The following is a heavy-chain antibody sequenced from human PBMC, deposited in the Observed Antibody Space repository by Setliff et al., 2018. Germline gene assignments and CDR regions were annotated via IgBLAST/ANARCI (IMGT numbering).Heavy chain of an antibody. CDR3: SRDSRNYYDSSGYPIDAFDI. V-gene: IGHV4-38-2*02. D-gene: IGHD3-22*01. CDR1: GDSISSTYH. CDR2: INHSGST. J-gene: IGHJ3*02. Sequence: KPSETLSLTCNVSGDSISSTYHWGWIRQSPGKGLEWIGTINHSGSTNYNPSLKSRVTISVDTSSKQHSLKLTSVTAADTAMYYCSRDSRNYYDSSGYPIDAFDIWGQGTMVTVSS.